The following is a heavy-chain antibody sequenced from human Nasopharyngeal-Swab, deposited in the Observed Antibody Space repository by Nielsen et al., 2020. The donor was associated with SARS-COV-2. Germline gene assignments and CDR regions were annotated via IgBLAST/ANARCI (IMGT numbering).Heavy chain of an antibody. J-gene: IGHJ4*02. V-gene: IGHV3-30*18. Sequence: VCQAAGKGLEWVAVISYDGSNKYYADSVKGRFTISRDNSKNTLYLQMNSLRAEDTAVYYCAKELARAYLDYYFDYWGQGTLVTVSS. CDR2: ISYDGSNK. D-gene: IGHD2-8*01. CDR3: AKELARAYLDYYFDY.